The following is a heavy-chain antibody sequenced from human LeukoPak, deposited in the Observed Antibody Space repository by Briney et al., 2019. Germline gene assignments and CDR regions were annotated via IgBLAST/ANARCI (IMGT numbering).Heavy chain of an antibody. D-gene: IGHD3-9*01. V-gene: IGHV3-15*01. CDR3: ARDWYDNSDAFDI. Sequence: PGGSLRLSCAASGFTLSNAWMSWVRQAPGKGLEWVGRIKSDGGTTDYAATAKGRFTISRDDSKNTLYLQTNSLRAEDTAVYYCARDWYDNSDAFDIWGQGTMVTVSS. CDR1: GFTLSNAW. CDR2: IKSDGGTT. J-gene: IGHJ3*02.